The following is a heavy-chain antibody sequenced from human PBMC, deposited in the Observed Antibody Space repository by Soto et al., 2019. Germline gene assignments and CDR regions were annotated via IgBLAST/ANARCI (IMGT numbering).Heavy chain of an antibody. V-gene: IGHV1-8*01. D-gene: IGHD1-1*01. CDR2: INPDSGNT. J-gene: IGHJ5*02. CDR3: ARRGKTMREVHRLDP. CDR1: GNNFIGYD. Sequence: QVQMVQSGAEVKNPGASVKVSCWTSGNNFIGYDRNWVRQAPGQGLEWMGWINPDSGNTGYSQKVQGRLTITRDTSTRTAYMELTNLRSEDTAWYYCARRGKTMREVHRLDPWGRGTQVTVS.